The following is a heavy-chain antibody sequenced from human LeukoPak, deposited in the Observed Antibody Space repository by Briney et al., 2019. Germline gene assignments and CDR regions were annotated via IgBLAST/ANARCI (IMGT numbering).Heavy chain of an antibody. CDR2: ISSSSSSI. J-gene: IGHJ4*02. D-gene: IGHD1-26*01. Sequence: PGGSLRLSCAASGFTFDSYSMNWVRQAPGKGLEWVSSISSSSSSIYYADSVKGRFTISRDSSKNTLYLQMNSLRAEDTAMYYCAKDTLRGATIFLYYFDYWGQGTLVTVSS. V-gene: IGHV3-21*01. CDR1: GFTFDSYS. CDR3: AKDTLRGATIFLYYFDY.